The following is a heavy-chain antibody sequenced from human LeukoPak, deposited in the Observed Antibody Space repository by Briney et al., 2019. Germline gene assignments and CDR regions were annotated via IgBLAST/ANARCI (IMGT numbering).Heavy chain of an antibody. J-gene: IGHJ4*02. CDR1: GGSISSGGYY. CDR2: IYHSGST. V-gene: IGHV4-30-2*01. D-gene: IGHD6-6*01. Sequence: PSETLSLTCTVSGGSISSGGYYWSWIRQPPGKGLEWIGYIYHSGSTYYNPSLKSRVTISVDRSKNQFSLKLSSVTAADTAVYYCARVAFEQLVGPVDYWGQGTLVTVSS. CDR3: ARVAFEQLVGPVDY.